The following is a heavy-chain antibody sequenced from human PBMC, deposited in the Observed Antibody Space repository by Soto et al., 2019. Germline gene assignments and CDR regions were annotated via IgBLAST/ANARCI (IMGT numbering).Heavy chain of an antibody. CDR2: IYYSGSI. D-gene: IGHD2-8*01. Sequence: QLQLQESGPGLVEPSETLSLTCTVSGGSTGSLAYYWAWIRQPPGRGLEWSGSIYYSGSIYHNPSLKSRVTMSVDTSKNHFSLNLPSVTDADTAIYYCARQSVMNWFDPWGQGTLVTVAS. CDR3: ARQSVMNWFDP. CDR1: GGSTGSLAYY. J-gene: IGHJ5*02. V-gene: IGHV4-39*01.